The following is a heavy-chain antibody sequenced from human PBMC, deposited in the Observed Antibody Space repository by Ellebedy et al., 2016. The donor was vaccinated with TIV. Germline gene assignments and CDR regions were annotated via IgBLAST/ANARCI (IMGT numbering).Heavy chain of an antibody. CDR1: GGSISSSRYY. V-gene: IGHV4-39*01. Sequence: MPSETLSLTCTVSGGSISSSRYYWGWIRQPPGKGLEWLGSIYYSGSTYYNPSHKSRVTISVDTSKNQFSLKLSSVTAADTAVYYCARRGGGYGGTKPGADYFDYWGQGTLVTVSS. CDR2: IYYSGST. J-gene: IGHJ4*02. CDR3: ARRGGGYGGTKPGADYFDY. D-gene: IGHD5-18*01.